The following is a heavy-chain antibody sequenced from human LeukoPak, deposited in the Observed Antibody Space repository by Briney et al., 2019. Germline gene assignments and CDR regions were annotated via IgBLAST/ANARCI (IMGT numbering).Heavy chain of an antibody. V-gene: IGHV6-1*01. Sequence: SQTLSLTCAISGDSVSSNSAAWNWIRQSPSRGLEWLGRTYYRSKWFSRYAVSVKSRITINADTSKNQFFLQLNSVTPDDTAVYYCARGPGYFQHWGQGTLVTVSS. CDR1: GDSVSSNSAA. CDR3: ARGPGYFQH. J-gene: IGHJ1*01. CDR2: TYYRSKWFS.